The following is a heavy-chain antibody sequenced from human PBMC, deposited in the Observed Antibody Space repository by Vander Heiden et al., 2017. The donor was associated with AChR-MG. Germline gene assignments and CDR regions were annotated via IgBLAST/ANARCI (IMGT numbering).Heavy chain of an antibody. V-gene: IGHV1-46*01. Sequence: QVQLVQSGAEVKQPGASVKVSCKASGYTFTSYYMHWQRQAPGQGLEWMGIINPSCGSTGYAQTFQGRVTMTRDTSTSTVYMELSSLRSEDTAVYYCARASYYYDSSGYWSIDYWGQGTLVTVSS. D-gene: IGHD3-22*01. CDR2: INPSCGST. J-gene: IGHJ4*02. CDR3: ARASYYYDSSGYWSIDY. CDR1: GYTFTSYY.